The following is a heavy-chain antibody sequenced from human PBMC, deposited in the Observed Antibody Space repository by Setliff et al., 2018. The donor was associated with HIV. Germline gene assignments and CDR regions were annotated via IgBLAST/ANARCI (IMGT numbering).Heavy chain of an antibody. Sequence: WASVKVSCKASGGTFSSYAISWVRQAPGQGLEWMGGIIPMFGTLNFAQKFQGRVTITTDESTSTAYMELNSLRSEDTAVYYCARGHSHGYGYSGSYGPFDIWGQGTMVTVSS. CDR3: ARGHSHGYGYSGSYGPFDI. CDR2: IIPMFGTL. CDR1: GGTFSSYA. J-gene: IGHJ3*02. D-gene: IGHD1-26*01. V-gene: IGHV1-69*05.